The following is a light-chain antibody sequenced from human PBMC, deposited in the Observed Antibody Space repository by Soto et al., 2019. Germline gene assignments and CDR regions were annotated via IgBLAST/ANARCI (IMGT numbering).Light chain of an antibody. Sequence: IVLTQSPGSLSLSPGERATVSCRASQIVSSTYLAWFQQKPGQAPRLLIYGASTRATGIPDRFSGSGSGTDSTLTISGLEPEDFALYYCQQYGVTPPNSFGGGTKVDIK. CDR3: QQYGVTPPNS. CDR1: QIVSSTY. V-gene: IGKV3-20*01. J-gene: IGKJ4*01. CDR2: GAS.